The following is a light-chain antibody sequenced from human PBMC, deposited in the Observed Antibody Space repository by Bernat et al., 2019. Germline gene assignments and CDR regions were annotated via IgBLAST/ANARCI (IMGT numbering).Light chain of an antibody. J-gene: IGLJ3*02. CDR2: KDT. CDR1: ALPNQY. CDR3: QSADSSGTWV. V-gene: IGLV3-25*03. Sequence: SYELTQPPSVSVSPGQTARITCSGDALPNQYSFWYQQKPGRAPVVVIYKDTEGPSGIPERFSGSSSGTTVTLTISGVQAEDGADYYCQSADSSGTWVFGGGTKLTVL.